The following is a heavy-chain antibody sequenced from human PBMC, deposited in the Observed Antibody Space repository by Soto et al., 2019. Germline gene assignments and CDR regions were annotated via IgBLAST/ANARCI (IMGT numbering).Heavy chain of an antibody. CDR2: ISSSSSTI. Sequence: GGSLRLSCAASGFPFSSYIMNWVRQAPGKGLEWVSYISSSSSTIYYADSVKGRFTISRDNAKNSLYLQMNSLRAEDTAVYYCARGYYDSSGYYWVFDYWAREPWSPSPQ. V-gene: IGHV3-48*01. D-gene: IGHD3-22*01. CDR1: GFPFSSYI. J-gene: IGHJ4*02. CDR3: ARGYYDSSGYYWVFDY.